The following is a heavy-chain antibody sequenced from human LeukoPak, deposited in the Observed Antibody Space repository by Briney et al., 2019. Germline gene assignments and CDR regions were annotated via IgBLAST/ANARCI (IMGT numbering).Heavy chain of an antibody. J-gene: IGHJ3*01. V-gene: IGHV5-51*01. CDR3: GMSGDRVPLQDDVFDV. CDR1: GYSFTSYC. CDR2: IYPGDSGP. D-gene: IGHD1-26*01. Sequence: GESLQISCQVSGYSFTSYCIGWVRQMPGKGLEWMGIIYPGDSGPTYSPSFQGQVTISVDKSISTAYLQWSSLQASDTAMYYCGMSGDRVPLQDDVFDVWGQGTMVTVST.